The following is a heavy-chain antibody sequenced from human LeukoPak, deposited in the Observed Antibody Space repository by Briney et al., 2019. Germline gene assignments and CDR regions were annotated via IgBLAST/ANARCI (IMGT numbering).Heavy chain of an antibody. Sequence: PSETLSLTCTVSGGSISSYYWSWIRQPAGKGLEWIGRIYTSGSTNYNPSLKSRVTMSVDTSKNQFSLKLSSVTAADTAVYYCARDRRSFRRLLWFGADYGMDVWGQGTTVTVSS. J-gene: IGHJ6*02. CDR1: GGSISSYY. CDR2: IYTSGST. CDR3: ARDRRSFRRLLWFGADYGMDV. D-gene: IGHD3-10*01. V-gene: IGHV4-4*07.